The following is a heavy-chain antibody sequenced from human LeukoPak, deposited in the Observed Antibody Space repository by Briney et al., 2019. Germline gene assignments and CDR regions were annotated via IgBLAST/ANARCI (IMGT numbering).Heavy chain of an antibody. CDR3: ARGLRYFDWSLDY. CDR1: GYTFTSYY. Sequence: ASVKVSCKASGYTFTSYYVHWVRQAPGQGLEWMGKINPSGGSTTYAQKFQGRVTITADESTSTAYMELSSLRSEDTAVYYCARGLRYFDWSLDYWGQGTLVTVSS. J-gene: IGHJ4*02. CDR2: INPSGGST. V-gene: IGHV1-46*01. D-gene: IGHD3-9*01.